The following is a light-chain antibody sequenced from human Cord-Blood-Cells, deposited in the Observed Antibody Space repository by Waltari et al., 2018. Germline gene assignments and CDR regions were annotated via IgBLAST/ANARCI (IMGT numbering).Light chain of an antibody. CDR2: GAS. CDR1: QSVSRSY. Sequence: EIVLTQSLGTXSLSPGERATLXCRASQSVSRSYLAWYQQKPGQAPRLLIHGASSRATGIPDRFSGXXSGTXXTLTXSRLEPEDFAVYYCQQYXXXPRTFGQGTKVEIK. CDR3: QQYXXXPRT. V-gene: IGKV3-20*01. J-gene: IGKJ1*01.